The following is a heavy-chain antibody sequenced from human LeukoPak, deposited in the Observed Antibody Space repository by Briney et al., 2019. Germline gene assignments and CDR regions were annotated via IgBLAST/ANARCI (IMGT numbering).Heavy chain of an antibody. CDR1: GFTFSSYA. CDR2: ISGSGGST. Sequence: PGGSLRLSCAASGFTFSSYAMSWVRQAPGKGLEWISAISGSGGSTYYADSVKGRFTISRDNSKNTLYLQMNSLRAEDTAVYYCAKSGRGGSYAGFDYWGQGTLVTVSS. J-gene: IGHJ4*02. CDR3: AKSGRGGSYAGFDY. V-gene: IGHV3-23*01. D-gene: IGHD5-18*01.